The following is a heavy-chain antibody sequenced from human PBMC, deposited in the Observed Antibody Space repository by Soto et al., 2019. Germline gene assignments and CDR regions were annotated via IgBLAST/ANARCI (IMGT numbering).Heavy chain of an antibody. V-gene: IGHV4-59*08. CDR2: IYYSGST. D-gene: IGHD3-22*01. CDR3: ARHSPSDTSGYYYPFDY. J-gene: IGHJ4*02. Sequence: SETLSLTCTVSGGSISSYYWSWIRQPPGKGLEWIGYIYYSGSTNYNPSLKSRVTISVDTSKNQFSLKLSSVTAADTAVYYCARHSPSDTSGYYYPFDYWGQGTLVTVSS. CDR1: GGSISSYY.